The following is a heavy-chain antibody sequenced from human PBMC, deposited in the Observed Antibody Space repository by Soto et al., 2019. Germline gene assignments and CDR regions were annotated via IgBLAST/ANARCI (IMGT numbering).Heavy chain of an antibody. Sequence: QVQLVQSGAEVKKPGSSVKVSCKASGGTFSSYAFSWVRQAPGQGLEWMGGIIPIFGTANYAQKFQGRVTXXADESTSKAYMELSSLRSEDTAVYSCARVRVRFSGWLGSEGWGQGTLVTVSS. J-gene: IGHJ4*02. CDR1: GGTFSSYA. V-gene: IGHV1-69*12. D-gene: IGHD3-3*01. CDR3: ARVRVRFSGWLGSEG. CDR2: IIPIFGTA.